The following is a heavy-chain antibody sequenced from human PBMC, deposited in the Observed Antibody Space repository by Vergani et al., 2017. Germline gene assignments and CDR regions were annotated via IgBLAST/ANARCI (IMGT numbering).Heavy chain of an antibody. CDR3: ARAVGVFGFDI. D-gene: IGHD2-8*01. V-gene: IGHV1-2*02. CDR1: GYTFTGYY. J-gene: IGHJ3*02. Sequence: QVQLVQSGAEVKKPGASVKVSCKASGYTFTGYYMHWVRQAPGQGLEWMGWINPNSGDTNFAQKFQGRVTMTRDTYISTAYMELSRLRYDDTAVYYCARAVGVFGFDIWGQGTMVTVSS. CDR2: INPNSGDT.